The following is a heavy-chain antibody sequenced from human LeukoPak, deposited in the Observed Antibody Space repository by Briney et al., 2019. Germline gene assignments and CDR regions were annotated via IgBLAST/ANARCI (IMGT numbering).Heavy chain of an antibody. CDR3: AKVGCSGGSCYTGDWYFDL. CDR1: GFIFSTYW. J-gene: IGHJ2*01. Sequence: GGSLRLSCTGSGFIFSTYWMHWVRQAPGKGLVWVSRIKTDGTTKYYADSVKGRFTISRDNSKNTLYLQMNSLRAEDTAVYYCAKVGCSGGSCYTGDWYFDLWGRGTLVTVSS. D-gene: IGHD2-15*01. V-gene: IGHV3-74*01. CDR2: IKTDGTTK.